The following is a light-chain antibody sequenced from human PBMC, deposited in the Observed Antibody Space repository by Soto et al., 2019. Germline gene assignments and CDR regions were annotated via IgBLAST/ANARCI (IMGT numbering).Light chain of an antibody. Sequence: QSALTQPPSASGSPGQSVTISCTGTSSDVGGCKNVSWYQQHPGKAPKVMIYEVSKWPSGVPDRFSGSKSGNTASLTVSGLQAEDEAEYYCSSDAGSDDGVFGGGTKLTVL. CDR3: SSDAGSDDGV. CDR1: SSDVGGCKN. V-gene: IGLV2-8*01. J-gene: IGLJ3*02. CDR2: EVS.